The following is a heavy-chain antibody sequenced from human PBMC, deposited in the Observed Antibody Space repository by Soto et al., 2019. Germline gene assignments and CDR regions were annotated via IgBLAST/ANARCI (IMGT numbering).Heavy chain of an antibody. CDR2: IYYSGST. CDR3: AMQRWLQSVNL. Sequence: QVQLQESGPGLVKPSETLSLTCTVSGGSISSYYWSWIRQPPGKGLEWIGYIYYSGSTNYNPSLKSRVTISVDTSKNQFSLKLSSVTAADTAVYYCAMQRWLQSVNLWGRGTLVTVSS. J-gene: IGHJ2*01. D-gene: IGHD5-12*01. CDR1: GGSISSYY. V-gene: IGHV4-59*01.